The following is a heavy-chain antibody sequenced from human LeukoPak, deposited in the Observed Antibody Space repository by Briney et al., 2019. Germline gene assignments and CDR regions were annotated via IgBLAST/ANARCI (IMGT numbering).Heavy chain of an antibody. J-gene: IGHJ6*02. CDR2: MNPYSVNT. CDR3: ARDVLRYYYYYGMDV. CDR1: GYTFTSYD. D-gene: IGHD3-9*01. Sequence: ASVNVSCKASGYTFTSYDINWVRQATGHGLEWMGWMNPYSVNTGYAQKFQARVTMTRNTSITTAYMELSSLRSEDTAVYYCARDVLRYYYYYGMDVWRQGTTVTVSS. V-gene: IGHV1-8*01.